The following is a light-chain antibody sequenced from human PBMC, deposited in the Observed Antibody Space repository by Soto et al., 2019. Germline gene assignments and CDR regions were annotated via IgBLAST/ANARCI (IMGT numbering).Light chain of an antibody. CDR2: DVS. Sequence: QSVLTQPASVSGSPGQSITISCPGTSSDVGGYNYVSWYQQHPGKAPKLMIYDVSNRPSGVSNRFSGSKSGNTASLTISGLQAEDEADYYCSSYTSSSSSGVFGTGTKVTVL. CDR1: SSDVGGYNY. J-gene: IGLJ1*01. V-gene: IGLV2-14*01. CDR3: SSYTSSSSSGV.